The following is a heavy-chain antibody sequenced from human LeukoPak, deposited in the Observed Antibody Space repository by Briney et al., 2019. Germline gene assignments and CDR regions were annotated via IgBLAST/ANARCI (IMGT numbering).Heavy chain of an antibody. J-gene: IGHJ4*02. Sequence: PGGSLRLSCAASGFTFSSYDMNWVRQAPGKGLEWVSYISSSGDTIYSADSVKGRFTISRDNAKNLLYLQMNSLRAEATAGYYCARDYSAAGDYWGQGTLVTVSS. CDR1: GFTFSSYD. CDR2: ISSSGDTI. CDR3: ARDYSAAGDY. D-gene: IGHD6-13*01. V-gene: IGHV3-48*03.